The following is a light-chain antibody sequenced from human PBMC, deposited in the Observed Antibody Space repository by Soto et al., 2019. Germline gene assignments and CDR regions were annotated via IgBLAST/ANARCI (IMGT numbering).Light chain of an antibody. J-gene: IGLJ1*01. CDR3: SSYMTSTIPFYV. CDR2: DVR. CDR1: SSDVGDYDF. Sequence: QSALTQPASVSGSPGQSITISCTGTSSDVGDYDFVSWYQQHPGKAPKLMIYDVRNRPSGVSYRFSGSKSGNTASLTISGLQPDDEADYYCSSYMTSTIPFYVFGTGTKVTVL. V-gene: IGLV2-14*03.